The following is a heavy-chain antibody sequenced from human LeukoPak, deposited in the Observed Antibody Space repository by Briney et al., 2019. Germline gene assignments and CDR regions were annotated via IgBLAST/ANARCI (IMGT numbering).Heavy chain of an antibody. D-gene: IGHD3-9*01. CDR3: ARASITISSSFDP. Sequence: SETLFLTCTVSGGSISSGSYYWSWIRQPAGKGLEWIGRIYTSGSTNYNPSLKSRVTISVDTSKNQFSLKLSSVTAADTAVYYCARASITISSSFDPWGQGTLVTVSS. CDR2: IYTSGST. V-gene: IGHV4-61*02. CDR1: GGSISSGSYY. J-gene: IGHJ5*02.